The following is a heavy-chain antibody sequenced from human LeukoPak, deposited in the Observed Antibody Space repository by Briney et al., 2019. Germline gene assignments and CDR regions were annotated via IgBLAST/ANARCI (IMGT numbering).Heavy chain of an antibody. CDR2: IIPIFGTA. D-gene: IGHD3-16*01. J-gene: IGHJ5*02. Sequence: SVKVSCKASGGTFSSYAISWVRQAPGQGLEWMGGIIPIFGTANYAQKFQGRVTITADKSTSTAYMELSSLRSEDTAVYYCAREVFRGVMLNWFDPWGQGTLVTVSS. CDR1: GGTFSSYA. CDR3: AREVFRGVMLNWFDP. V-gene: IGHV1-69*06.